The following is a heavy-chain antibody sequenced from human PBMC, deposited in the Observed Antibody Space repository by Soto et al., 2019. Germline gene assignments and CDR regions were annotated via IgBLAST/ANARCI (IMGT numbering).Heavy chain of an antibody. CDR3: ARGALRAYYLDY. J-gene: IGHJ4*02. Sequence: EAQLVESGGGLVQPGGSLRLSCAASGFTFSTYWMHWVRQAPGGGLVWVSRIKGDESNTNYADSVEGRFTISRDNAKNTLYLLMNSLRVEDTAIYYCARGALRAYYLDYWGQGVLVTVSS. CDR1: GFTFSTYW. CDR2: IKGDESNT. D-gene: IGHD3-10*01. V-gene: IGHV3-74*01.